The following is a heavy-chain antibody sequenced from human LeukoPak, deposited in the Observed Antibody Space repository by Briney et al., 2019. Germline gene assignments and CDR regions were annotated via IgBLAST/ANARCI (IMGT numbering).Heavy chain of an antibody. V-gene: IGHV3-23*01. CDR3: ASLLTGYSFFGDY. CDR2: ISGSGGST. D-gene: IGHD3-9*01. J-gene: IGHJ4*02. CDR1: GFTFSSYA. Sequence: GGSLRLSCAASGFTFSSYAMSWVRQAPGKGLEWVSAISGSGGSTYYADSVKGRFTISRDNAKNSLYLQMNSLRAEDTAVYYCASLLTGYSFFGDYWGQGTLVTVSS.